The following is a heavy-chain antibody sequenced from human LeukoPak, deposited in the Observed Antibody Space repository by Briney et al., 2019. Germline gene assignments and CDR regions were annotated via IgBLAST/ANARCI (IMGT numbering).Heavy chain of an antibody. CDR2: IRYDGRNK. CDR3: ARDRPLHYFDY. J-gene: IGHJ4*02. V-gene: IGHV3-30*02. CDR1: GFTFSTYG. Sequence: GGSLRLSCAASGFTFSTYGMHWVRQAPGRGLEWVAFIRYDGRNKYYADTVKGRFTISRDNAKNSLYLKMNSLRAEDTAVYYCARDRPLHYFDYWGQGTLVTVSS.